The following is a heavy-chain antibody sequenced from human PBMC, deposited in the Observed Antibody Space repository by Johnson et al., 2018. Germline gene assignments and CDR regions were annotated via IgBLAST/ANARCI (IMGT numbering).Heavy chain of an antibody. CDR2: IKCDGSEK. V-gene: IGHV3-52*02. CDR1: GFTFSSSW. J-gene: IGHJ6*03. CDR3: AREGEGSYYYHYYMDG. Sequence: VQLVQSGGGLVPPGGSLRLSCAASGFTFSSSWMHWVCQAPEKGQEWVADIKCDGSEKYYVDSVKGRLIISRNNSKNTLYLQMNSLRAEDTACYFCAREGEGSYYYHYYMDGWGKGTTVTVS. D-gene: IGHD3-16*01.